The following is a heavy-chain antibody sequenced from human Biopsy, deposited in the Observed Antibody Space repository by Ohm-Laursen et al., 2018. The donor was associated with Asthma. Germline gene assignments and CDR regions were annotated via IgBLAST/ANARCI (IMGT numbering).Heavy chain of an antibody. CDR1: GGSFSNYY. CDR2: INHRGST. D-gene: IGHD1-26*01. J-gene: IGHJ3*02. Sequence: SDTLSLTCPVYGGSFSNYYWTWIRQPPGKGLEWIGEINHRGSTNYNPSLKSRVTLSVDTSKNQFSVKLRTVTAADTAVYYCARQKLVAAEGPFDMWGQGTMVIVSS. V-gene: IGHV4-34*01. CDR3: ARQKLVAAEGPFDM.